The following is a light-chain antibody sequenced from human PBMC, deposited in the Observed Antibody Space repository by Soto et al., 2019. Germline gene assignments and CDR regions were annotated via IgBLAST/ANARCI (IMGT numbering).Light chain of an antibody. CDR1: QSVGSSY. Sequence: EIVLTQSPGTLSLSPGERATLSCRASQSVGSSYLAWYQQKPGQAPRVLIYGASSRATGIPDRFSGSGSGTDFTLSISRLEPEDFAVYYCQHYGSAVFTFGAGTNVDMK. CDR3: QHYGSAVFT. J-gene: IGKJ3*01. V-gene: IGKV3-20*01. CDR2: GAS.